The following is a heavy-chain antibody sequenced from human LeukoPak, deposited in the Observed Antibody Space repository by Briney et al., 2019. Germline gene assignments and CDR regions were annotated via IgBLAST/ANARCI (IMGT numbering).Heavy chain of an antibody. J-gene: IGHJ4*02. D-gene: IGHD3-10*01. V-gene: IGHV1-3*01. CDR3: ARGIEAGELLWFGESQDYYFDY. CDR1: GYTFTSYA. Sequence: ASVKVSCKASGYTFTSYAMHWVRQAPGQRLEWMGWINAGNGNTKYSQKFQGRVTITRDTSASTAYMELSSLRSEDTAVYHCARGIEAGELLWFGESQDYYFDYWGQGTLVTVSS. CDR2: INAGNGNT.